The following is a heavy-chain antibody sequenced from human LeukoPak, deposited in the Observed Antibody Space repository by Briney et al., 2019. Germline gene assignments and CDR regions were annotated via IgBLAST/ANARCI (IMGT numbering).Heavy chain of an antibody. J-gene: IGHJ4*02. V-gene: IGHV1-3*01. Sequence: GASVKVSCKSSGSTFTNYAMHWLRQAPGQRLEWMGWINVANGNTKYSQNFQGRVTVTRDTSASTGYMELSSLRSEDTAVYYCARGWTGIYSFDYWGQGTLVTVSS. D-gene: IGHD3/OR15-3a*01. CDR1: GSTFTNYA. CDR2: INVANGNT. CDR3: ARGWTGIYSFDY.